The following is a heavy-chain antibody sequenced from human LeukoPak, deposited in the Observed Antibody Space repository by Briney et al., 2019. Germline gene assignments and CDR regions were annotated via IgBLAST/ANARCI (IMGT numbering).Heavy chain of an antibody. D-gene: IGHD4/OR15-4a*01. CDR1: GDSISSSSYY. CDR3: ARGAGTMGRFDN. V-gene: IGHV4-31*03. J-gene: IGHJ4*02. CDR2: IYYSGST. Sequence: SETLSLTCTVSGDSISSSSYYWVWLRQPPGKGLEWIGYIYYSGSTYYNPSLTSRVIISVDTSKNQFSLWLRSVTAADTAVYYCARGAGTMGRFDNWGQGTLVTVSS.